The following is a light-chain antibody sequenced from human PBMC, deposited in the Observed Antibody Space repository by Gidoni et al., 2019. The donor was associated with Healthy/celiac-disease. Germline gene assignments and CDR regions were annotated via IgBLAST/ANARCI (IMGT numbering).Light chain of an antibody. V-gene: IGLV2-11*01. Sequence: HSGLPHPSPVAASPWRSVPISCTATSSDFGGHNSTSWYQQHPGTAPKLMIYDVSKRPSGVPDRFSGSKSGNTASLTISGLQAEDEADYYCCSYAGSSFVFGTGTKVTVL. J-gene: IGLJ1*01. CDR1: SSDFGGHNS. CDR3: CSYAGSSFV. CDR2: DVS.